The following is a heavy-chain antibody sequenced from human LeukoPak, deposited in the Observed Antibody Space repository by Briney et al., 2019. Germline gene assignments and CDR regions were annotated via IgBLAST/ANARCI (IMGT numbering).Heavy chain of an antibody. V-gene: IGHV1-69*04. CDR3: AQTGRRGYYDSSGYL. J-gene: IGHJ4*02. D-gene: IGHD3-22*01. CDR1: GGTFSSYA. CDR2: IIPILGIA. Sequence: GASVKVSCKASGGTFSSYAISWVRQAPGQGLEWMGRIIPILGIANYAQKFQGRVTITADKSTSTAYMELSSLRSEDTAVYYCAQTGRRGYYDSSGYLWGQGTLVTVSS.